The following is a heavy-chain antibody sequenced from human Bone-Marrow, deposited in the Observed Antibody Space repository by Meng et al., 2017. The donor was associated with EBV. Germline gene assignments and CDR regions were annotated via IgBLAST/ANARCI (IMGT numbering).Heavy chain of an antibody. CDR2: ISGSGGST. V-gene: IGHV3-23*04. CDR3: AKVRYSGYDSVDY. Sequence: EVGVVESGGGVVQPGGSLRLSCAASGFTFSSYAMTWVRQAPGKGLEWVSVISGSGGSTWYADSVKGRFTISRDNSKSTLYLQMNRLRAEDTALYYCAKVRYSGYDSVDYWGQGTLVTVSS. D-gene: IGHD5-12*01. CDR1: GFTFSSYA. J-gene: IGHJ4*02.